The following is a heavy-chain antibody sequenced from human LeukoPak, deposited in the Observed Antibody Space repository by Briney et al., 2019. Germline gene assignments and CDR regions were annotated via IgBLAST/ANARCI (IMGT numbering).Heavy chain of an antibody. D-gene: IGHD4-23*01. CDR3: ARVDLGGYYYYYMDV. Sequence: ASVKVSCKASGYTFTSYDINWVRQATGQGLGWMGWMNPNSGNTGYAQKFQGRVTITRNTSISTAYMELSSLRSEDTAVYYCARVDLGGYYYYYMDVWGKGTTVTISS. V-gene: IGHV1-8*03. J-gene: IGHJ6*03. CDR2: MNPNSGNT. CDR1: GYTFTSYD.